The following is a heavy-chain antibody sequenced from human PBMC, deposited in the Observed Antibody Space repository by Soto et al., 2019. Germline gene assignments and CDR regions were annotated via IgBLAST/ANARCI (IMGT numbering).Heavy chain of an antibody. CDR3: AGDFSPRGEFFYDAFDG. V-gene: IGHV3-7*04. J-gene: IGHJ3*01. CDR2: IKRDGTVT. CDR1: GFTFSAFW. Sequence: EVQLVESGGGLVQPGESLRLSCAASGFTFSAFWMTWLRQAPGKGLEWVANIKRDGTVTHYGDSVEGRCTLSRDNAQNFWNLTLNGLRPEDRAMYQCAGDFSPRGEFFYDAFDGWGQGTVVPLSS. D-gene: IGHD2-21*01.